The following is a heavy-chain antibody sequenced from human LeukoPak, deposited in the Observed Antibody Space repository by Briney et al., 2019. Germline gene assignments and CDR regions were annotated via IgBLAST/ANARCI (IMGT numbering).Heavy chain of an antibody. CDR1: GYTFTSYG. Sequence: ASVKVSCKASGYTFTSYGISWVRQAPGQGLEWMGWISAYNGNTNYAQKLQGRVTMTTDTSTSTAYMELRSLRSDDTAVYYCARDQQRCSGGSCYPGPYYYYYYYMDVWGKGTTVTVSS. CDR3: ARDQQRCSGGSCYPGPYYYYYYYMDV. J-gene: IGHJ6*03. D-gene: IGHD2-15*01. CDR2: ISAYNGNT. V-gene: IGHV1-18*01.